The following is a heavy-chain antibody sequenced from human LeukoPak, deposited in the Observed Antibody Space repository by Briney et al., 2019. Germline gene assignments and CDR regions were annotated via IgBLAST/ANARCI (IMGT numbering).Heavy chain of an antibody. Sequence: PGGSLRLSCAASGFTFSSYAMSWVRQAPGKGLEWVSAITNSSGTTYYADSVKGRFTISRDHSKNTPYLQMGSLRAEDMAVYYCASPAVTGYWGQGTLVNVSS. CDR1: GFTFSSYA. V-gene: IGHV3-23*01. CDR2: ITNSSGTT. J-gene: IGHJ4*02. CDR3: ASPAVTGY. D-gene: IGHD2-2*01.